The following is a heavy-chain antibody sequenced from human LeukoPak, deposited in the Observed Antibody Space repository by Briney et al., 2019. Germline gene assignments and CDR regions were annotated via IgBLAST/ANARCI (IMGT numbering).Heavy chain of an antibody. V-gene: IGHV3-7*01. Sequence: TGGSLRLSCAASGFTFSSYWMSWVRQAPGKGLEWVANIKQDGSERYYVDSVKGRFTISRDNAKNSLYLQMNSLRAEDTAVYYCARESGDLDFDYWGQGTLVTVSS. CDR1: GFTFSSYW. J-gene: IGHJ4*02. D-gene: IGHD7-27*01. CDR3: ARESGDLDFDY. CDR2: IKQDGSER.